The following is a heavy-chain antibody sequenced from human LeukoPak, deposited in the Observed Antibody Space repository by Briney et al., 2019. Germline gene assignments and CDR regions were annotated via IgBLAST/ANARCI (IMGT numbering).Heavy chain of an antibody. Sequence: GGSLRLSCAASGFTFSSYAMSWVRQAPGKGLEWVSAISGSGGSTYYADSVKGRFTISRDNAKNSLYLQMNSLRAEDTAVYYCARDRIHSSPHDPWGQGTLVTVSS. J-gene: IGHJ5*02. CDR1: GFTFSSYA. D-gene: IGHD6-13*01. CDR3: ARDRIHSSPHDP. CDR2: ISGSGGST. V-gene: IGHV3-23*01.